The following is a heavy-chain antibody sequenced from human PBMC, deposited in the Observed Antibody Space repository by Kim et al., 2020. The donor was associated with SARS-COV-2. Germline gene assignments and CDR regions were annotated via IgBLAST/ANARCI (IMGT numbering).Heavy chain of an antibody. CDR3: ARVASSSFDY. CDR2: IYYRSKWYN. Sequence: QTLSLTCAVSGDSVSSNSAAWHWIRQSPSRGLEWLGRIYYRSKWYNDYAPSVKSRISINPDTSKNQFSLQLKSVTPEDTAVYYCARVASSSFDYWGQGTLVTVSS. CDR1: GDSVSSNSAA. D-gene: IGHD6-19*01. V-gene: IGHV6-1*01. J-gene: IGHJ4*02.